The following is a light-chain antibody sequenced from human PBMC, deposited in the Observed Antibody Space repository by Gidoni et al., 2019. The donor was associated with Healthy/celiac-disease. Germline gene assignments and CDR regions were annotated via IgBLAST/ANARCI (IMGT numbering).Light chain of an antibody. Sequence: DIVMTQSPDSLAASLGERATINCKSSQSVLYSSNNKYYLAWYQQKPGQPPKLLIYWASTRESGVPDRFSGSGSGTAFTLTISSLQAEDVAVYCCQQYYSTRTFGQGTKVEIK. J-gene: IGKJ1*01. V-gene: IGKV4-1*01. CDR3: QQYYSTRT. CDR2: WAS. CDR1: QSVLYSSNNKYY.